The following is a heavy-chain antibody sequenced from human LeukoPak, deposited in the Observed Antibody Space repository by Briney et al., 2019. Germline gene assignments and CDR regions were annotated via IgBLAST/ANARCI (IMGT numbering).Heavy chain of an antibody. J-gene: IGHJ4*02. D-gene: IGHD1-1*01. CDR3: VPSNNFYYFDY. Sequence: ASVKVSCKTSGYTFTGYYMHWVRQAPGQGLEWMGWINPKSGGTSYPQKFQGRVSMTRDTSINTAYMELSRLRSDDTAVYYCVPSNNFYYFDYWGQGTLVTVSS. CDR1: GYTFTGYY. CDR2: INPKSGGT. V-gene: IGHV1-2*02.